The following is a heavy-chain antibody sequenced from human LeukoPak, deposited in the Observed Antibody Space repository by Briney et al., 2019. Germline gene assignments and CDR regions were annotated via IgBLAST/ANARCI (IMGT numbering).Heavy chain of an antibody. V-gene: IGHV6-1*01. Sequence: SQTLSLSCAISGDSVSSNSAACNWIRQSPSRGLEWLGRTYYRSKWHNDYAVSVKSRITINPDTSKNQFSLQLNSVTPEDTAVYYCARSSGWFDYWGQGTLDTVSS. CDR3: ARSSGWFDY. CDR1: GDSVSSNSAA. CDR2: TYYRSKWHN. J-gene: IGHJ4*02. D-gene: IGHD6-19*01.